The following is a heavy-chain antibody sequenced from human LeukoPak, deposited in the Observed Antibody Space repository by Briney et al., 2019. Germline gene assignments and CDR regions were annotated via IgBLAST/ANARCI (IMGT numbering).Heavy chain of an antibody. Sequence: GGSLRLSCAASGFIFSHYGMNWVRQAPGKGLEWVSGITSRSTTYCADSVKGRFTISRDNSKNTLYLQMNSLRAEDTAVFYCAKDSSVFHYDSRNLDYWGQGTLVTVSS. J-gene: IGHJ4*02. D-gene: IGHD3-22*01. V-gene: IGHV3-23*01. CDR1: GFIFSHYG. CDR2: ITSRSTT. CDR3: AKDSSVFHYDSRNLDY.